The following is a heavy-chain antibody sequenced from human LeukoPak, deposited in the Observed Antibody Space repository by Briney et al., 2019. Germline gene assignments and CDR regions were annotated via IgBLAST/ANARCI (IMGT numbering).Heavy chain of an antibody. CDR1: GGSISSGGYY. V-gene: IGHV4-31*03. D-gene: IGHD4-17*01. J-gene: IGHJ4*02. Sequence: SETLSLTCTVSGGSISSGGYYWSWIRQHPGKGLEWIGYIYYSGSTYYNPSLKSRATISVDTSKNQFSLKLSSVTAADTAVYYCARERTYGDYSFDYWGQGTPVTVSS. CDR3: ARERTYGDYSFDY. CDR2: IYYSGST.